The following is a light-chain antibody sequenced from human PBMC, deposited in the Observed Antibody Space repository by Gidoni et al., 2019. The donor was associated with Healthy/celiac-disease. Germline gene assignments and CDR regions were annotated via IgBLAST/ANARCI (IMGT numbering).Light chain of an antibody. V-gene: IGLV1-40*01. J-gene: IGLJ1*01. CDR1: SSNTGAGYD. CDR3: QSYDSSLSGRV. CDR2: GNS. Sequence: QSVLTQPASVAGAPGQRVTISCTGSSSNTGAGYDVHWYQQLPGTAPKLLIYGNSNRPSGVPDRFSGSKSGTSASLAITGLQAEDEADYYCQSYDSSLSGRVFGTGTKVTVL.